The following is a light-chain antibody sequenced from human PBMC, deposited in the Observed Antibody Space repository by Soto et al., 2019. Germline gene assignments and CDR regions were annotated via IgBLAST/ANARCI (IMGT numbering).Light chain of an antibody. V-gene: IGLV1-40*01. CDR1: SSNIGAGYD. Sequence: QPVLTKPPSVSGAPGQRVTISCTGSSSNIGAGYDVHWYQQLPGTAPKLLIYGNSNRPSGVPDRFSGSKSGTSASLAITGLQAEDEADYYSQSYDSSLSGVVFGGGTKLTVL. J-gene: IGLJ2*01. CDR2: GNS. CDR3: QSYDSSLSGVV.